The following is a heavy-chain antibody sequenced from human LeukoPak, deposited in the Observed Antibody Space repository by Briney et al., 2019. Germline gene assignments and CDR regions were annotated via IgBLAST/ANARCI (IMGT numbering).Heavy chain of an antibody. J-gene: IGHJ6*03. D-gene: IGHD6-13*01. Sequence: PGGSLRLSCAASGFTFSSYSMNWVRQAPGKGLEWISYISSSSSTIYYADSGKGRFTISRDNAKNSLYLQMNSLRAEDTAVYYCARDEGAWSSSWSYYYYYYMDVWGKGTTVTVSS. V-gene: IGHV3-48*01. CDR1: GFTFSSYS. CDR2: ISSSSSTI. CDR3: ARDEGAWSSSWSYYYYYYMDV.